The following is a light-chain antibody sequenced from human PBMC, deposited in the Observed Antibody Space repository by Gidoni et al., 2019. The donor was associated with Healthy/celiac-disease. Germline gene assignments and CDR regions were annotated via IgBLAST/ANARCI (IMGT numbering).Light chain of an antibody. Sequence: ETVLTQSPGTLSLSPGESATLSCRASQSVSSSYLAWYQQKPGQAPRLLIYGASSRATGIPDRFSGGGSGTDFTLAISRLQPEDFAVYYCQQYGSSPLYXFXQGTKLEIK. J-gene: IGKJ2*01. V-gene: IGKV3-20*01. CDR2: GAS. CDR3: QQYGSSPLYX. CDR1: QSVSSSY.